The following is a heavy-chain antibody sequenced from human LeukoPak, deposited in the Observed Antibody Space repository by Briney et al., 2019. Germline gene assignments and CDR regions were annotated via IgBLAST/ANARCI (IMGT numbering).Heavy chain of an antibody. J-gene: IGHJ2*01. V-gene: IGHV4-30-2*01. D-gene: IGHD2-21*02. CDR3: ASRLVVTAGWYFDL. CDR2: IYHSGST. CDR1: GGSISSGGYS. Sequence: SQTLSLTCAVSGGSISSGGYSWSWIRQLPGKGLEWIGYIYHSGSTYYNPSLKSRVTISVDRSKNQFSLKLSSVTAADTAVYYCASRLVVTAGWYFDLWGRGTLVTVSS.